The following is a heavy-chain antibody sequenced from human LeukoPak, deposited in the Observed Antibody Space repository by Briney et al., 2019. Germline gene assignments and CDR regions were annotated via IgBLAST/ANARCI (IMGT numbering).Heavy chain of an antibody. CDR3: AKDVGERYYFDY. CDR2: ISYDGRNK. V-gene: IGHV3-30*18. CDR1: GFTFTKFG. J-gene: IGHJ4*02. Sequence: QAGGSLRLSCAASGFTFTKFGMHWVRQAPGKGLEWVAVISYDGRNKYYTDSVQGRFTISRDNSKNTLYLQMNSLRAEDTVVYYCAKDVGERYYFDYWGQGSLVTVSS.